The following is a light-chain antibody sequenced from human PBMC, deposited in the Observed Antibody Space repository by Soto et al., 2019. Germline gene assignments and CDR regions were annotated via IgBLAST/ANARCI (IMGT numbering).Light chain of an antibody. CDR3: SSYTSSNTLVV. CDR1: SSDIGGYNY. CDR2: EVT. V-gene: IGLV2-14*01. Sequence: QSVMTQPASVSGSPGQSITISCTQTSSDIGGYNYVSWYQQHTGKAPKLLIYEVTNRPSGVSNRFSGAKSGNTASLTISGLQAQDEADYYCSSYTSSNTLVVFGGGTKLTVL. J-gene: IGLJ2*01.